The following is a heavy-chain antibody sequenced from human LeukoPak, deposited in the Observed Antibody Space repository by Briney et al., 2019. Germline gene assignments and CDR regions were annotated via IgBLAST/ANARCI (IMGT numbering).Heavy chain of an antibody. CDR1: GGSFSGYY. J-gene: IGHJ4*02. CDR2: INYSGST. D-gene: IGHD3-10*01. CDR3: ARHGNYYGSGSYY. Sequence: HSETLSLTCAVYGGSFSGYYWSWIRQPPGKGLEWIGEINYSGSTNYNPSLKSRVTISVDTSKNHFSLTLSSVTAADTAVYYCARHGNYYGSGSYYWGQGTLVTVSS. V-gene: IGHV4-34*01.